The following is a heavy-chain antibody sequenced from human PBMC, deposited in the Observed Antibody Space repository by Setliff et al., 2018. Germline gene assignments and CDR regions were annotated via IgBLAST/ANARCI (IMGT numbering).Heavy chain of an antibody. CDR2: ISVYSGNT. D-gene: IGHD2-8*01. Sequence: ASVKVSCKASGYTFTSSGITWVRQAPGQGLEWMGWISVYSGNTNYAQKLQGRVTMTTDTSTNTAYLDLRSLRSDDTAVYYCERLVRYCTATACQRTSGDDLWGQGTLVTVSS. CDR1: GYTFTSSG. CDR3: ERLVRYCTATACQRTSGDDL. V-gene: IGHV1-18*01. J-gene: IGHJ5*02.